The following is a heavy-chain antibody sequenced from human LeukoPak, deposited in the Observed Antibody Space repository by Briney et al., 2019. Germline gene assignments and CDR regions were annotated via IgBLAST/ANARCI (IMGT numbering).Heavy chain of an antibody. CDR3: ARAGSNWLIDP. D-gene: IGHD6-13*01. J-gene: IGHJ5*02. CDR2: ISSSGSII. V-gene: IGHV3-11*01. CDR1: GFTFSDYD. Sequence: PGGSLRLSCAASGFTFSDYDMSWIRQAPGKGLEWVSYISSSGSIIYYTDSVKGRFTISRDSAKNSLYLQMNSLRTEDTAVYYCARAGSNWLIDPWGQGTLVTVSS.